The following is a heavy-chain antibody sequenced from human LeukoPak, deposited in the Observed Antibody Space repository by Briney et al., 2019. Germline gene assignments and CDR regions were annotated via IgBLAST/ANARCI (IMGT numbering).Heavy chain of an antibody. V-gene: IGHV4-39*07. J-gene: IGHJ4*02. CDR3: ARVNDSSSFDY. CDR2: INHSGST. CDR1: GGSISSSSYY. Sequence: SETLSLTCTVSGGSISSSSYYWSWIRQPPGKGLEWIGEINHSGSTNYNPSLKSRVTISVDTSKNQFSLKLSSVTAADTAVYYCARVNDSSSFDYWGQGTLVTVSS. D-gene: IGHD6-13*01.